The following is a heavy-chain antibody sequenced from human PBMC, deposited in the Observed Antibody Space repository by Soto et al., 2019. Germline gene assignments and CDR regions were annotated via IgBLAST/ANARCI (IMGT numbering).Heavy chain of an antibody. CDR3: TTNDAFDI. J-gene: IGHJ3*02. CDR2: IKTKTDVGTT. V-gene: IGHV3-15*01. CDR1: GITFSDAW. Sequence: EVQLLESGGDLIQPGGSLRLSCVASGITFSDAWMNWVRQAPGKGLEWVGRIKTKTDVGTTDYAAPVKGRFTISRDDSKNTLYLQMNSLKTEDTAVYYCTTNDAFDIWGQGTMVTVSS.